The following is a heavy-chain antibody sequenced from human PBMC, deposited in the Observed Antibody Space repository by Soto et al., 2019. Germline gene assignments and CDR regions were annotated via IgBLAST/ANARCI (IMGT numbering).Heavy chain of an antibody. J-gene: IGHJ4*02. Sequence: GGSLRLSCAASGFTFSSYGMHWVRQAPGKGLEWVAVIWYDGSNKYYADSVKGRFTVSRDNSKNTLYLQMNSLRAEDTAVYYCARSRTTGADFDYWGQGTLVTVSS. CDR2: IWYDGSNK. D-gene: IGHD1-1*01. CDR1: GFTFSSYG. CDR3: ARSRTTGADFDY. V-gene: IGHV3-33*01.